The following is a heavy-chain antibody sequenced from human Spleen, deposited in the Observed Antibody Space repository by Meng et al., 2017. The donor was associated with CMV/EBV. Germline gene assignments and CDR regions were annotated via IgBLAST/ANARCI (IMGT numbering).Heavy chain of an antibody. V-gene: IGHV3-30-3*01. CDR3: ATLLRFMEWLSSSNYYDMDV. CDR2: ISSDGSNK. D-gene: IGHD3-3*01. CDR1: GFTFRTYS. J-gene: IGHJ6*02. Sequence: GGSLRLSCAASGFTFRTYSMHWVRQAPGKGLEWVAVISSDGSNKYYADSVKGRFTITRDNSRNTLHLQMNSLRAEDTAVYYCATLLRFMEWLSSSNYYDMDVLGQGTTVTVSS.